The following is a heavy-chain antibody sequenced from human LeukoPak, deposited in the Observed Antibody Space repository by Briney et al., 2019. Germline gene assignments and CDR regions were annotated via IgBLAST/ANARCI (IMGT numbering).Heavy chain of an antibody. Sequence: GGSLRLSCAASGFTFDDYAMHWVRQAPGKGLEWVSGISWNSGSIGYADSVKGRFTISRDNAKNSLYLQMNSLRAEDTALYYCAKDSSSSGWYLDYWGQGTLVTVSS. V-gene: IGHV3-9*01. CDR2: ISWNSGSI. CDR1: GFTFDDYA. D-gene: IGHD6-19*01. CDR3: AKDSSSSGWYLDY. J-gene: IGHJ4*02.